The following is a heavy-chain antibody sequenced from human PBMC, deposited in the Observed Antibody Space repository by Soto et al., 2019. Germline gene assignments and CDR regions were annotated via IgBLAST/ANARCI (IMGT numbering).Heavy chain of an antibody. CDR1: GFNFNNYG. V-gene: IGHV3-21*01. CDR3: AREDSIIIKAVSDF. D-gene: IGHD3-22*01. Sequence: VSLRLSCAVSGFNFNNYGINWVRQAPGKGLEWVSSVSKSDYTYYSDSVKGRFTISRDNAKNSVSLQMNTLRAEDTAVYYCAREDSIIIKAVSDFWGQGTLVTVSS. J-gene: IGHJ4*02. CDR2: VSKSDYT.